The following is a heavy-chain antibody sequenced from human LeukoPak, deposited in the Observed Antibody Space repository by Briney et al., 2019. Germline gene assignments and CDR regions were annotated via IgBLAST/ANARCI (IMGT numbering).Heavy chain of an antibody. CDR2: INHSGST. CDR1: GVSFSGYY. J-gene: IGHJ6*03. V-gene: IGHV4-34*01. Sequence: SETLSLTCTVYGVSFSGYYWSWIRQPPGKGLEWIGEINHSGSTNYNPSLKSRVTISVDTSKNQFSLKLSSVTAADTAVYYCARLYYMDVWGKGTTVTISS. CDR3: ARLYYMDV.